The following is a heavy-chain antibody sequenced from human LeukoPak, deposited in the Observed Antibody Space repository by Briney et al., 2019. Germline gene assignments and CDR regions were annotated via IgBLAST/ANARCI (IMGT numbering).Heavy chain of an antibody. CDR3: ARDPGPDYGDYDDYYYYYGMDV. CDR2: ISSSSSTI. V-gene: IGHV3-48*01. Sequence: PGGSLRLSCAASGFTFSSYSMNWVRQAPGKGLEWVSYISSSSSTIYYADSVKGRFTISRDNAKNSLYLQMNSLRAEDTAVYYCARDPGPDYGDYDDYYYYYGMDVWGQGTTVTVSS. D-gene: IGHD4-17*01. CDR1: GFTFSSYS. J-gene: IGHJ6*02.